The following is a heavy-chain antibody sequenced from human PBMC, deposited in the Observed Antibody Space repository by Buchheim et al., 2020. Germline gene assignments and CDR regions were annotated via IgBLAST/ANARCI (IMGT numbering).Heavy chain of an antibody. V-gene: IGHV4-4*02. CDR1: GVSISSTSY. D-gene: IGHD3-3*01. CDR3: ARPFRSGYWPFDS. J-gene: IGHJ4*02. CDR2: IHHTGST. Sequence: QVQLQESGPGLAKPSGTLSLTCAVSGVSISSTSYWSWVRQPPGKGLEWIGEIHHTGSTNYNPHLQSRVTISIDKSKNHYSLKLTSVTAADTAVYYCARPFRSGYWPFDSWGQGTL.